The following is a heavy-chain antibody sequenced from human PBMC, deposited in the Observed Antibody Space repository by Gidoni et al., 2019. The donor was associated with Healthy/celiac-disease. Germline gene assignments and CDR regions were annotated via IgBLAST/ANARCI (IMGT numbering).Heavy chain of an antibody. V-gene: IGHV4-31*03. CDR1: GGSISSGGYY. CDR2: IYYSGST. D-gene: IGHD3-10*01. Sequence: QVQLQESGPGLVTPSQTLSLTCTVSGGSISSGGYYWSWIRQHPGKGLEWLGYIYYSGSTYYNPSLKSRVNISVDTSKNQFSLKLSSVTAADTAVYYCATAGETMVQGWSYWGQGTLVTVSS. CDR3: ATAGETMVQGWSY. J-gene: IGHJ4*02.